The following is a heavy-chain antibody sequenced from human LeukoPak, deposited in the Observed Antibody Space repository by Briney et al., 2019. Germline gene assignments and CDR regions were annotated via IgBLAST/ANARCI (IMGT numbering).Heavy chain of an antibody. CDR3: AKDRITMVRGVIDY. CDR2: IRYDGSNK. V-gene: IGHV3-30*02. D-gene: IGHD3-10*01. CDR1: GFTFTSYS. J-gene: IGHJ4*02. Sequence: GGSLRLSCAASGFTFTSYSMNWVRQAPGKGLEWVAFIRYDGSNKYYADSVKGRFTISRDNSKNTLYLQMNSLRAEDTAVYYCAKDRITMVRGVIDYWGQGTLVTVSS.